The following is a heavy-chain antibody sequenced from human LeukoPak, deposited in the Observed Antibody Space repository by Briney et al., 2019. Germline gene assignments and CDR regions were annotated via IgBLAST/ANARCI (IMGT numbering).Heavy chain of an antibody. D-gene: IGHD3-10*01. J-gene: IGHJ4*02. CDR2: IYYSGST. CDR3: ARTRYYYNSRSYGAPYYFDY. CDR1: GGSISSNSYY. Sequence: SETLSLTCAVSGGSISSNSYYWGWIRQPPGKGLEWIGSIYYSGSTYYNPSLKSRVTISVDTSKNQFSLKLSTVTAADTAVYYCARTRYYYNSRSYGAPYYFDYWGQGTLVTVSS. V-gene: IGHV4-39*01.